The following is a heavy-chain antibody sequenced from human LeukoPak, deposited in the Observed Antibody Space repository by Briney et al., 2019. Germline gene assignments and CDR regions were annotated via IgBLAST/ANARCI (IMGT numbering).Heavy chain of an antibody. CDR1: GYSFTSYW. J-gene: IGHJ3*02. CDR3: ARHVTTASAARGFDK. CDR2: IYPRDSDT. V-gene: IGHV5-51*01. D-gene: IGHD1-14*01. Sequence: PGESLKVSCKGSGYSFTSYWVAWVRQMPGKGLEWMGIIYPRDSDTRYSPSFQGQVTISADKSINTAYQQWSGLKASDTAVYYCARHVTTASAARGFDKWGQGTMVTVSS.